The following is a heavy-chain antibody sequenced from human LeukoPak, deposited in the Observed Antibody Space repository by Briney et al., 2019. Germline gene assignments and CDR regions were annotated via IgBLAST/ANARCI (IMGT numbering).Heavy chain of an antibody. CDR3: ARTYYYGSGSYPWFDP. CDR1: GFTFSSYG. D-gene: IGHD3-10*01. Sequence: GGSLRLSCAASGFTFSSYGMHWVRQAPGKGLEWVAVIWYDGSNKYYADSVKGRFTISRDNSKNTLYLQMNSLRAEDRAVYYCARTYYYGSGSYPWFDPWGQGTLVTVSS. CDR2: IWYDGSNK. V-gene: IGHV3-33*01. J-gene: IGHJ5*02.